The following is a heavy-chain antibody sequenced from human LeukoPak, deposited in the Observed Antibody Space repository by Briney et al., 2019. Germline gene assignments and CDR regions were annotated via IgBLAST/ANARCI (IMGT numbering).Heavy chain of an antibody. CDR3: ARTYSDSSGYYHFDY. J-gene: IGHJ4*02. CDR1: GFTFSSYG. Sequence: GGSLRLSCAASGFTFSSYGMHWVRQAPGKGLEWVSYISGSTTIYYADSVKGRFTISRDNAKNSLYLQMSSLKDEDTAVYYCARTYSDSSGYYHFDYWGQGTLVTVSS. V-gene: IGHV3-48*02. CDR2: ISGSTTI. D-gene: IGHD3-22*01.